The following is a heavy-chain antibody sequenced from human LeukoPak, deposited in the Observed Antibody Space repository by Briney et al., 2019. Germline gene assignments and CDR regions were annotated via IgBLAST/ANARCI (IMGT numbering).Heavy chain of an antibody. J-gene: IGHJ4*02. CDR3: ARPLRSSGYHCFDY. CDR2: IAGSSSTI. D-gene: IGHD3-22*01. Sequence: GGSLRLSCAASGFTFSTYSMNWVRQAPGKGLEWISYIAGSSSTIYYADSVKGRFTISRDNAKNSLYLQMNSLRAEDTAVYYCARPLRSSGYHCFDYWGQGTLVTVSS. V-gene: IGHV3-48*01. CDR1: GFTFSTYS.